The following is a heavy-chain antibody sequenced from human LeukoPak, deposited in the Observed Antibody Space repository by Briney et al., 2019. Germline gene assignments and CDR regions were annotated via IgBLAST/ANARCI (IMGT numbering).Heavy chain of an antibody. V-gene: IGHV3-30-3*01. J-gene: IGHJ4*02. CDR2: ITYDGSNK. Sequence: GSPRLSPAAPGFTFSSFAIDLGRPAPSQGLGGGGGITYDGSNKYYADSVKGRFTISRDNSKNTLHLQMNSLRAEDTAMYYCARDRYYYDSSGYYSPPYWGQGTLVTVSS. D-gene: IGHD3-22*01. CDR1: GFTFSSFA. CDR3: ARDRYYYDSSGYYSPPY.